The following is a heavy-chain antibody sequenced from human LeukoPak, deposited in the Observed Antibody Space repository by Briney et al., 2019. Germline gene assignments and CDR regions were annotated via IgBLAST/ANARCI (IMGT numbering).Heavy chain of an antibody. CDR3: ARQLTDDAFDI. J-gene: IGHJ3*02. V-gene: IGHV4-59*01. Sequence: LETLSLTCTVSGGSISSYYWSWIRQPPGKGLEWIGYIYYSGSTNYNPSLKSRVTISVDTSKNQFSLKLSSVTAADTAVYYCARQLTDDAFDIWGQGTMVTVSS. CDR2: IYYSGST. CDR1: GGSISSYY. D-gene: IGHD1-1*01.